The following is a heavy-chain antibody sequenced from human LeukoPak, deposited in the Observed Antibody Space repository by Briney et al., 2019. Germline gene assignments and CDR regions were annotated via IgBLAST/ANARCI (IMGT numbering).Heavy chain of an antibody. J-gene: IGHJ6*03. V-gene: IGHV3-48*01. CDR3: ARVRGAGLQYYYMDV. CDR1: GFTSSSYS. Sequence: PGGSLRLSCAASGFTSSSYSMNWVRQAPGKGLEWVSSITTRSAIYYADSVKGRFTISRDNAKDSLYLQMNSLRADDTAVYYCARVRGAGLQYYYMDVWGKGTTVTVSS. D-gene: IGHD4-11*01. CDR2: ITTRSAI.